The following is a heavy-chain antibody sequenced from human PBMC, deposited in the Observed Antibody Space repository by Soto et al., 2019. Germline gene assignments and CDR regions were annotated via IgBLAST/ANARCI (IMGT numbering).Heavy chain of an antibody. V-gene: IGHV1-69*12. D-gene: IGHD3-10*01. J-gene: IGHJ6*02. CDR1: GGTFSSYA. CDR3: ARGGWSYYGSGSSPMDV. CDR2: IIPIFGTA. Sequence: QVQLVQSGAEVKKPGSSVKVSCKASGGTFSSYAISWVRQAPGQGLEWMGGIIPIFGTANYAQKFQGRVTITADESTSTAYMELSSLRSEDTAVYYCARGGWSYYGSGSSPMDVWGQGTTVTVSS.